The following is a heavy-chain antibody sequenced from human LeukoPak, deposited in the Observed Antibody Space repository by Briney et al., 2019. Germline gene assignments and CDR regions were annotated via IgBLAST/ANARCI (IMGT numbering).Heavy chain of an antibody. Sequence: GGSLRLSCAASGFTFSSYSMNWVRQAPGKGLEWVANIKQDGSEKYYVDSVKGRFTISRDNAKNSLYLQMNSLRAEDTAVYYCARDLLDWNYYFDYWGQGTLVTVSS. J-gene: IGHJ4*02. D-gene: IGHD1-7*01. CDR3: ARDLLDWNYYFDY. CDR1: GFTFSSYS. CDR2: IKQDGSEK. V-gene: IGHV3-7*01.